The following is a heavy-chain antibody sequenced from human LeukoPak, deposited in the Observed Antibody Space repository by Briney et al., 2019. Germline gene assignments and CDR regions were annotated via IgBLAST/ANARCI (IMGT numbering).Heavy chain of an antibody. Sequence: ETLSLTCTVSGGSESTYYWSWVRQAPGKGLEWVSAISGSGGSTYYADSVKGRFTISRDNSKNTLYLQTNSLRAEDTALYYCARVGYTDTWYSSPPFDYWGQGTLVTVSS. CDR3: ARVGYTDTWYSSPPFDY. V-gene: IGHV3-23*01. J-gene: IGHJ4*02. D-gene: IGHD2-15*01. CDR2: ISGSGGST. CDR1: GGSESTYY.